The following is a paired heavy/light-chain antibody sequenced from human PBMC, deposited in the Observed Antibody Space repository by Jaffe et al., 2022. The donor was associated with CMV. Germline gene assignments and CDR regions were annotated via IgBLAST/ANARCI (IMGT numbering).Heavy chain of an antibody. D-gene: IGHD5-12*01. CDR2: IYYSGST. J-gene: IGHJ4*02. CDR3: ARHLVAPNRKYFFDY. CDR1: GGSISSSNYY. V-gene: IGHV4-39*01. Sequence: QRQLQESGPGLVKPSETLSLTCTVSGGSISSSNYYWGWIRQPPGKGLEWIGSIYYSGSTYYSPSLKSRVTVSVDTSKNQFSLNLSSVTAADTAVYFCARHLVAPNRKYFFDYWGQGTLVTVSS.
Light chain of an antibody. CDR2: AAS. V-gene: IGKV1-39*01. J-gene: IGKJ5*01. Sequence: DIQMTQSPSSLSASVGDRVTITCRASQSISRYLNWYQQKPGKAPKVLIYAASSLQSGVPSRFSGSGSGTDFSLTISSLQPEDFATYYCQQSSSTPQITFGQGTRLDIK. CDR1: QSISRY. CDR3: QQSSSTPQIT.